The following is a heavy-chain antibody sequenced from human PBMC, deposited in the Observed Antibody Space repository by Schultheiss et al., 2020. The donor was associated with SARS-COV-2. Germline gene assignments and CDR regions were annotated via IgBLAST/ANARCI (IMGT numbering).Heavy chain of an antibody. Sequence: GESLKISCKASGYIFTDYAIHWVRQAPGQRPEWMGWINGGNGDAKYSQNFQGRLTFTRDTSATTGYMELSSLRSEDTAVYYCTRWKCSGGNCYSGVGPLYYYAMDVWGQGTTVTVSS. V-gene: IGHV1-3*01. CDR1: GYIFTDYA. CDR3: TRWKCSGGNCYSGVGPLYYYAMDV. CDR2: INGGNGDA. D-gene: IGHD2-15*01. J-gene: IGHJ6*02.